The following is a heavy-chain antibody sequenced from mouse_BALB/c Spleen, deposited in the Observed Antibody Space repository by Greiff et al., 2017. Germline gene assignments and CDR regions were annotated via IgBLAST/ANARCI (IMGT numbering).Heavy chain of an antibody. CDR1: GYTFTDYE. CDR3: TRPYRDAFDY. D-gene: IGHD2-13*01. CDR2: IDPETGGT. Sequence: VQLVESGAELVRPGASVTLSCKASGYTFTDYEMHWVKQTPVHGLEWIGAIDPETGGTAYNQKFKGKATLTADKSSSTAYMELRSLTSEDSAVYYCTRPYRDAFDYWGQGTTLTVSS. J-gene: IGHJ2*01. V-gene: IGHV1-15*01.